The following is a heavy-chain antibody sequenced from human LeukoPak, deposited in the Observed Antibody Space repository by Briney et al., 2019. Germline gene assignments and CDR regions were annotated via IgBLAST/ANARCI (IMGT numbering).Heavy chain of an antibody. D-gene: IGHD4-17*01. Sequence: PGRSLRLSCAASGFTFSSYGMHWVRQAPGKGLEWVAVIGYDGSNKYYADSVKGRLTISRDNSKNTLYLQMNSLRAEDTAVYYCAKDWSYGELDAFDIWGQGTMVTVSS. V-gene: IGHV3-33*06. CDR2: IGYDGSNK. CDR3: AKDWSYGELDAFDI. CDR1: GFTFSSYG. J-gene: IGHJ3*02.